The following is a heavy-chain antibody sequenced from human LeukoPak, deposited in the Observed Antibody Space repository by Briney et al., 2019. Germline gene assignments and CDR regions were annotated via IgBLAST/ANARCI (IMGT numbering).Heavy chain of an antibody. CDR2: INPNSGGT. D-gene: IGHD5-12*01. J-gene: IGHJ5*02. CDR1: GYTFTGYY. Sequence: ASVKVSCKASGYTFTGYYMHWVRQAPGQGLEWMGWINPNSGGTNYAQKFQGRVTMTRDTSISTAYMELSRLRSDDTAVYYCARDVARDYNWFDPWGQGTLVTVSS. V-gene: IGHV1-2*02. CDR3: ARDVARDYNWFDP.